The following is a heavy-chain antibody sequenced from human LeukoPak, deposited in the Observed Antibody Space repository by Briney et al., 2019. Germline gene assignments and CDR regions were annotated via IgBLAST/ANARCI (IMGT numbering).Heavy chain of an antibody. CDR2: IIPILGIA. J-gene: IGHJ3*02. D-gene: IGHD3-9*01. Sequence: GASVTVSCTASAGTFTIYAISWVRQAPGQGLEWMGRIIPILGIANYAQKFQVRVTITADKSTGTAYMELSRLRSEDRAVFYCATQLFFWLFIIWCACDIGGQGTMVTVSS. CDR1: AGTFTIYA. V-gene: IGHV1-69*04. CDR3: ATQLFFWLFIIWCACDI.